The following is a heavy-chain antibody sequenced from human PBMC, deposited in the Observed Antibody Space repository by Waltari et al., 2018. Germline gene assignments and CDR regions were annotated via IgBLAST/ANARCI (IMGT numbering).Heavy chain of an antibody. D-gene: IGHD2-2*01. CDR3: ARDKRCSSTSCYQGWFDP. CDR2: IYTSGST. CDR1: GGSISSGSYD. V-gene: IGHV4-61*02. J-gene: IGHJ5*02. Sequence: QVQLQESGPGLVKPSQTLSLTCTVSGGSISSGSYDRSWIRQPAGKGLEWIGRIYTSGSTNYNPSLKSRVTISVDTSKNQFSLKLSSVTAADTAVYYCARDKRCSSTSCYQGWFDPWGQGTLVTVSS.